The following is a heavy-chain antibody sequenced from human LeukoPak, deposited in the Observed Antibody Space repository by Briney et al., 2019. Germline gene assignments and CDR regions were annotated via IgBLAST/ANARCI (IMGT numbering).Heavy chain of an antibody. D-gene: IGHD3-10*01. V-gene: IGHV3-11*01. Sequence: GGSLRLSCAASGFTFSDYYMTWIRQAPGKGLEWVSYISPTSSTTYYADSVKGRFTIARDNVKNSLYLQMNSLRAEDTAVYYCARTYGSGNNGDYWGQGILVTVSS. J-gene: IGHJ4*02. CDR1: GFTFSDYY. CDR2: ISPTSSTT. CDR3: ARTYGSGNNGDY.